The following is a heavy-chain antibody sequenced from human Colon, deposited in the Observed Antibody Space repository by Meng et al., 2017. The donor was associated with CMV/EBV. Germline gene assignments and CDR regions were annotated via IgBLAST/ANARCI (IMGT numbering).Heavy chain of an antibody. CDR2: INSGSGGT. D-gene: IGHD6-6*01. J-gene: IGHJ4*02. CDR1: GFTFSDTITGYY. V-gene: IGHV1-2*02. CDR3: ARDVTVIAARLGY. Sequence: ASVKVSCKASGFTFSDTITGYYIHWVRQAPGQGLEWMGWINSGSGGTNYAQNFQGRVSMTRDTSTTTAYMELSGLRFDDTAIYYCARDVTVIAARLGYWGQGTLVTVSS.